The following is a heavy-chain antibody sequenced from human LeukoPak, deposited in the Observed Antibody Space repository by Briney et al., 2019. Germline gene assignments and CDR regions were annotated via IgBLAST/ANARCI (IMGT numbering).Heavy chain of an antibody. CDR3: ARAFYDSSGYYPGSYDY. CDR2: ISSSASTI. V-gene: IGHV3-48*04. J-gene: IGHJ4*02. D-gene: IGHD3-22*01. Sequence: GGSLRLSCAASGFTFSSYSMNWVRQAPGKGLEWVSYISSSASTIYYADSVKGRFTISRDNAKNSLYLQMNSLRSEDTALYYCARAFYDSSGYYPGSYDYWGQATLVTVSS. CDR1: GFTFSSYS.